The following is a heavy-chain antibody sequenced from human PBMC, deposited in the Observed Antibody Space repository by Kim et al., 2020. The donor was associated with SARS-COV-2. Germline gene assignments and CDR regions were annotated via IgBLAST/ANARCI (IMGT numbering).Heavy chain of an antibody. D-gene: IGHD1-26*01. CDR1: GFTFTSSA. V-gene: IGHV1-58*01. Sequence: SVKVSCKASGFTFTSSAVQWVRQARGQRLEWIGWIVVGSGNTNYAQKFQERVTITRDMSTSTAYMELSSLRSEDTAVYYCAADPPGAGGRVDYWGQGTLVTVSS. CDR2: IVVGSGNT. J-gene: IGHJ4*02. CDR3: AADPPGAGGRVDY.